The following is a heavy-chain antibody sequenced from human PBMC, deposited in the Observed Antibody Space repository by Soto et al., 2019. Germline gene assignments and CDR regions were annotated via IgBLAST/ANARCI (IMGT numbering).Heavy chain of an antibody. CDR3: PRDRYGSGNDY. J-gene: IGHJ4*02. V-gene: IGHV1-69*08. CDR2: IIPFLGIA. D-gene: IGHD3-10*01. CDR1: GGTFSSYT. Sequence: QVQLVQSGAEVKKPGSSVKVSCKASGGTFSSYTISWVRQSPGQGFEWMGRIIPFLGIANYAQKLQGRVTITADKSTSPSYMELSSLRSEDTAVYYCPRDRYGSGNDYWGQGTLVTVSS.